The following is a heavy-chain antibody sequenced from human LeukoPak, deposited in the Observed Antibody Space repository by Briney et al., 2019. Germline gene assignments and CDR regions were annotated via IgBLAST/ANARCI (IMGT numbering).Heavy chain of an antibody. J-gene: IGHJ4*02. V-gene: IGHV3-33*01. D-gene: IGHD1-14*01. Sequence: PGGSLRLSCAASGLTFSSYGMHWVRQAPGKGLEWVAFIWNDGTNIYYVDSVKGRFSISRDNSKNTLYLEMNSLRVEDTAVYYCARGGYNFDYWGQGTLVTVSS. CDR3: ARGGYNFDY. CDR2: IWNDGTNI. CDR1: GLTFSSYG.